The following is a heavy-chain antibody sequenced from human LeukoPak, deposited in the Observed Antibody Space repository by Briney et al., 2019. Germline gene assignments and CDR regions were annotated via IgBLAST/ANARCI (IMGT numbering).Heavy chain of an antibody. V-gene: IGHV3-30*02. Sequence: GGSLRLSCAASGFTFSDYYMSWIRQAPGKGLEWVAFIRYDGSNKYYADSVKGRFTISRDNSKNTLYLQMNSLRAEDTAVYYCAKVQGSGTDAFDIWGQGTMVTVSS. CDR2: IRYDGSNK. CDR1: GFTFSDYY. J-gene: IGHJ3*02. D-gene: IGHD2-15*01. CDR3: AKVQGSGTDAFDI.